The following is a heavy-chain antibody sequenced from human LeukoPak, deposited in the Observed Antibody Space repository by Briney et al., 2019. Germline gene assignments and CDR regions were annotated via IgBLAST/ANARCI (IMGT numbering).Heavy chain of an antibody. Sequence: PGGSLRLSCAASGFTFDDYAMHWVRQDPGKGLEWVSGISWNSGSIGYADSVKGRFTISRDNAKNSLYLQMNSLRAEDTALYYCAKSAAAGRYYYGMDVWGQGTTVTVSS. D-gene: IGHD6-13*01. CDR1: GFTFDDYA. CDR2: ISWNSGSI. J-gene: IGHJ6*02. V-gene: IGHV3-9*01. CDR3: AKSAAAGRYYYGMDV.